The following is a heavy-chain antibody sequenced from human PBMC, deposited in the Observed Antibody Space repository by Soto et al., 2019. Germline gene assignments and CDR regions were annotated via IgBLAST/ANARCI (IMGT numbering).Heavy chain of an antibody. Sequence: GGSLRLSCAASGFTFSSYWMHWVRQAPGKGLKWVSRINSDGSITNYADSVKGRFTISRDNAKNTVFLQMNSLRAEDTALYYCARDSATSSSGYYGHDAFDIWGQGTMVTVSS. V-gene: IGHV3-74*01. CDR1: GFTFSSYW. D-gene: IGHD3-22*01. CDR3: ARDSATSSSGYYGHDAFDI. CDR2: INSDGSIT. J-gene: IGHJ3*02.